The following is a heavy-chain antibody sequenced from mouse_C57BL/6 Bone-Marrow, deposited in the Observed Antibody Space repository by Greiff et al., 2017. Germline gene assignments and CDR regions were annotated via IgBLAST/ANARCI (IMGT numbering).Heavy chain of an antibody. CDR1: GFTFSSYG. V-gene: IGHV5-6*01. CDR2: ISSGGSYT. J-gene: IGHJ3*01. CDR3: ARLGPFPFAY. D-gene: IGHD4-1*01. Sequence: EVMLVESGGDLVKPGGSLKLSCAASGFTFSSYGMSWVRQTPDKRLEWVATISSGGSYTYYPDSVKGRFTISRDNAKNTLYLQMSSLKSEDTAMYYCARLGPFPFAYWGQGTLVTVSA.